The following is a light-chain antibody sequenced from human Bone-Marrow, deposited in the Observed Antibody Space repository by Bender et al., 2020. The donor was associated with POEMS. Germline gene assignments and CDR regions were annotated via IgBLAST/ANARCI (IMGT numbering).Light chain of an antibody. J-gene: IGLJ2*01. CDR2: QDR. CDR1: KLGGQF. Sequence: SYELTQPPSVSVSPGQTATITCSGDKLGGQFTCWYQQKSGQSPVLVIYQDRKRPSGIPERFSGSNSGNTATLTISGTQTMDEADYYCQVWDTNDHPVVFGGGTKLIVL. V-gene: IGLV3-1*01. CDR3: QVWDTNDHPVV.